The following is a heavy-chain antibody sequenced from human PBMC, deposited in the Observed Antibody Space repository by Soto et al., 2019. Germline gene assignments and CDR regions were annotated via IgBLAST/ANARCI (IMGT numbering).Heavy chain of an antibody. CDR1: GGSISSGDYY. CDR3: AREGGYSGYDFGDY. D-gene: IGHD5-12*01. J-gene: IGHJ4*02. V-gene: IGHV4-30-4*01. CDR2: IYYSGST. Sequence: QVQLQESGPGLVKPSQTLSLTCTVSGGSISSGDYYWSWIRQPPGKGLEWIGYIYYSGSTYYNPSLKSRVNXXVXTXXNQFSLKLSSVTAADTAVYYCAREGGYSGYDFGDYWVQGTLVTVSS.